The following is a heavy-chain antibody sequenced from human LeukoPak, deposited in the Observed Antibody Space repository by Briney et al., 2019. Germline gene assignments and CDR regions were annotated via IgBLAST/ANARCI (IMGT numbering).Heavy chain of an antibody. J-gene: IGHJ4*02. CDR1: GGSISTYF. CDR3: ARDRELGY. D-gene: IGHD3-10*01. Sequence: SQTLSLTCTVSGGSISTYFWSWIRQPPGKGLEWIGYIYNSGSTNYNPSLKSRVTISVDTSKNQFSLKLTSVTAADTAVYYCARDRELGYWGQGTLVTVSS. V-gene: IGHV4-59*01. CDR2: IYNSGST.